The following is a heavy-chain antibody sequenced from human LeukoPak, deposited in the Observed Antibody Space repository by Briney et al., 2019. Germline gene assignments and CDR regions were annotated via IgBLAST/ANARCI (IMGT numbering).Heavy chain of an antibody. V-gene: IGHV1-2*02. CDR2: INPNSSGT. J-gene: IGHJ4*02. CDR3: ATDCSSTSCYRDY. D-gene: IGHD2-2*01. CDR1: GYTFTGYY. Sequence: GASVKVSCKASGYTFTGYYMHWVRQAPGQGLEWLGWINPNSSGTNYAQKFQGRVTMTRDTSISTAYMELSRLRSDDTAVYYCATDCSSTSCYRDYWGQGTLVTVSS.